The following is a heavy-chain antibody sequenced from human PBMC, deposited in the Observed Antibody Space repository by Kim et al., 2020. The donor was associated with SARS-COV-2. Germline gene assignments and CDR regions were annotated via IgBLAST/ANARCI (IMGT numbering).Heavy chain of an antibody. CDR2: INSDGSST. CDR3: ARARATPKFDY. V-gene: IGHV3-74*01. Sequence: GGSLRLSCAASGFTFSSYWMHWVRQAPGKGLVWVSRINSDGSSTSYADSVKGRFTISRDNAKNTLYLQMNSLRAEDTAVYYCARARATPKFDYWGQGTLVTVSS. J-gene: IGHJ4*02. D-gene: IGHD5-12*01. CDR1: GFTFSSYW.